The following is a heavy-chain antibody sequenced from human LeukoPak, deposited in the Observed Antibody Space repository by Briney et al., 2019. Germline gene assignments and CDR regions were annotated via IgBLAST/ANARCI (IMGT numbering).Heavy chain of an antibody. CDR3: IRGGNYGDSYYYYMDV. CDR1: GGSINSGSYH. V-gene: IGHV4-61*02. J-gene: IGHJ6*03. CDR2: IYTSGST. Sequence: PSQTLPLTCTVSGGSINSGSYHWNWIRQPAGKGLEWIGRIYTSGSTNYNPSLKSRVTISVDTSKNQFSLKLSSVTAADTAVYYCIRGGNYGDSYYYYMDVWGKGTTVTVSS. D-gene: IGHD4-23*01.